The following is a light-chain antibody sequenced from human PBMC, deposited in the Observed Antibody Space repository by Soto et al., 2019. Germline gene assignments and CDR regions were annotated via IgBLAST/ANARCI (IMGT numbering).Light chain of an antibody. Sequence: DIQMTQSPSSLSASVGDRVTITCRASQGISRYLNWYQHIPGKAPKLLVYAAATLQTGVASMFSGTGSGTDFTLTLSRVEPDDFAVYYCQHFRTFGQGTRLEIK. CDR1: QGISRY. J-gene: IGKJ5*01. CDR2: AAA. CDR3: QHFRT. V-gene: IGKV1-39*01.